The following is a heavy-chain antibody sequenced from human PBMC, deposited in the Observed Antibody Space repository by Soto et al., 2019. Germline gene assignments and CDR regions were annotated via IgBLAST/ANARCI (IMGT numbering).Heavy chain of an antibody. D-gene: IGHD2-15*01. CDR1: GGSVSSESHY. J-gene: IGHJ3*02. Sequence: SETLSLTCTVSGGSVSSESHYWSWIRQTPGKGLEWIGYIYYSGSTNYNPSLKSRVTISVDTSKNQFSLKLSSVTAADTAVYYCARDQRPGYCSGGSCYAAFDIWGQGTMVTVSS. CDR3: ARDQRPGYCSGGSCYAAFDI. V-gene: IGHV4-61*01. CDR2: IYYSGST.